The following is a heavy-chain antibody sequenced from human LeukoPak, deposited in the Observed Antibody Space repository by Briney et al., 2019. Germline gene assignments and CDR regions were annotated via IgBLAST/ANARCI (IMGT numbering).Heavy chain of an antibody. D-gene: IGHD3-10*01. Sequence: GGSLRLSCAASGFTFDDYAMHWVRQAPGKGLEWVSGINWNGGRIVYADSVKGRFTISRDNAKNSLYLQMKSLRAEDMALYYCARGNYATGLNWGQGTLVTVSS. V-gene: IGHV3-9*03. CDR3: ARGNYATGLN. CDR1: GFTFDDYA. J-gene: IGHJ4*02. CDR2: INWNGGRI.